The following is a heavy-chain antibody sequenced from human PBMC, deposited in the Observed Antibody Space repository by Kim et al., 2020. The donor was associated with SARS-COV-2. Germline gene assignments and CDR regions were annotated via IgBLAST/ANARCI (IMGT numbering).Heavy chain of an antibody. D-gene: IGHD3-10*02. Sequence: SETLSLTCTVSGGSFSSGIYYWSWIRQPAGRGLEWIGRIYSSGSTNYNPSLKSRVTISVDTSRNQFSLRLTSVTAADTGVYYCARDSKFEDLLGSYYYYGMDVWGQGTTVTVSS. V-gene: IGHV4-61*02. CDR3: ARDSKFEDLLGSYYYYGMDV. CDR1: GGSFSSGIYY. CDR2: IYSSGST. J-gene: IGHJ6*02.